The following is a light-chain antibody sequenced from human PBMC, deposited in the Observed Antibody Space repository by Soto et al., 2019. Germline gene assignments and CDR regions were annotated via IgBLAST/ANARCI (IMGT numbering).Light chain of an antibody. CDR3: QQRSSWPLIT. Sequence: IVLTQSPGTLSLSPGDTATLSRRASQSVSNTYLAIYQQKPGQAPRLLIYDASNRATGIPARFSGSGSGTDFTLHISSLEPEDFAVYYCQQRSSWPLITFGQGTRLEIK. V-gene: IGKV3-11*01. J-gene: IGKJ5*01. CDR2: DAS. CDR1: QSVSNTY.